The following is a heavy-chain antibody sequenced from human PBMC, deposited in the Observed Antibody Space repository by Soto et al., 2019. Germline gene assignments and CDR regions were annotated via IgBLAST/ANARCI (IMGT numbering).Heavy chain of an antibody. V-gene: IGHV3-73*01. CDR2: IRSKANSYAT. CDR3: FRSTYFSDSSRYTRCLDY. CDR1: GFTFSGSA. Sequence: GGSLRLSCAASGFTFSGSAMHWVRQASGKGLEWVGRIRSKANSYATAYAASVKGRFTISRDDSKNTAYLQVNSLKTEDTAVYYCFRSTYFSDSSRYTRCLDYWGQGTLVTVSS. J-gene: IGHJ4*02. D-gene: IGHD3-22*01.